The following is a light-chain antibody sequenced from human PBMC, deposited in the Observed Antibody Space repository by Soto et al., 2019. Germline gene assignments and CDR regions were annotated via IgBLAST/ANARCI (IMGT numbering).Light chain of an antibody. CDR2: LGS. J-gene: IGKJ1*01. Sequence: DIVMTQSPLSLPVTPGEPASISCRSSQSLLHRSGRNYLDWYLQKPGQSPQLLIYLGSNRASGVPDRFSGSGSGTDFTLKISRVEAEDVGVYYCMQALQARTFGPGTKVDIK. CDR3: MQALQART. CDR1: QSLLHRSGRNY. V-gene: IGKV2-28*01.